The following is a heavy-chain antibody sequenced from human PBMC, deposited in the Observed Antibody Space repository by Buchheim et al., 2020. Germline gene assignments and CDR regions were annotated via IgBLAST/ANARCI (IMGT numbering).Heavy chain of an antibody. D-gene: IGHD5-24*01. CDR1: GFIFSTYS. Sequence: VQLVESGGGVVQPGRSLRLSCTASGFIFSTYSIHWVRQAPGKGLEWVAVISGHGNAIFYLDSVKGRFTISRDNSKNTLYLQMNGLTTDDAAVYYCAREDGFKGSLDYWGQGT. CDR3: AREDGFKGSLDY. CDR2: ISGHGNAI. J-gene: IGHJ4*02. V-gene: IGHV3-30*04.